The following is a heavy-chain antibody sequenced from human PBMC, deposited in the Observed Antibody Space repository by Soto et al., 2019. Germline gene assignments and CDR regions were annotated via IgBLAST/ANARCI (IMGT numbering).Heavy chain of an antibody. CDR1: GGTFSSYA. J-gene: IGHJ6*02. CDR3: ARGQFHHVSNYYYALDV. V-gene: IGHV1-69*01. CDR2: FIPMFNRP. Sequence: QVQLVQSGAEVKKPGSSVKVSCKASGGTFSSYAISWVRQAPGQGLAWMGGFIPMFNRPHSARKFQGRVTITADESTSTADMDLSSLRSEDTAVYYCARGQFHHVSNYYYALDVWGQGTTVTVSS.